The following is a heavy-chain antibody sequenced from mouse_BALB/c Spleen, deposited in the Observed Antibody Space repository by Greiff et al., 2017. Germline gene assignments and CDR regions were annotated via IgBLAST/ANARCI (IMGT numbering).Heavy chain of an antibody. Sequence: EVQLQQTGPELVKPGASVKISCKASGYSFTDYIMLWVKQSHGKSLEWIGNINPYYGSTSYNLKFKGKATLTVDKSSSTAYMQLNSLTSEDSAVYYCARSDGNPDYYAMDYWGQGTSVTVSS. CDR2: INPYYGST. CDR3: ARSDGNPDYYAMDY. D-gene: IGHD2-1*01. CDR1: GYSFTDYI. V-gene: IGHV1-39*01. J-gene: IGHJ4*01.